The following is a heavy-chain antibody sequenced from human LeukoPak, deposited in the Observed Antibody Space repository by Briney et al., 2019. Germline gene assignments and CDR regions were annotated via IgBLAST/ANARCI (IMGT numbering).Heavy chain of an antibody. CDR1: GFTFSDYN. CDR2: IYSGGTT. Sequence: GGSLRLSCAASGFTFSDYNMRWVRQAPGKGLEWVSVIYSGGTTYYADSVKGRFTISRDNSKNTLYLQMNSLRAEDTAVYYCAGRYDSSGYPLHWGQGTLVTVSS. J-gene: IGHJ4*02. V-gene: IGHV3-53*01. CDR3: AGRYDSSGYPLH. D-gene: IGHD3-22*01.